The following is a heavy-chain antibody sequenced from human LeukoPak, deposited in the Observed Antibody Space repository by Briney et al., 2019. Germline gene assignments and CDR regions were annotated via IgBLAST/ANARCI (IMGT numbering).Heavy chain of an antibody. J-gene: IGHJ4*02. D-gene: IGHD1-26*01. CDR3: ARGGAPDN. CDR1: GFNFSSYW. V-gene: IGHV3-7*01. Sequence: PGGSLRLSCAAFGFNFSSYWMSWVRQAPGKGLEWVANINQDGGKKYYVDSVRGRFAISRDNAENSVYLQMNSLRAEDTALYYCARGGAPDNWGQGTLVTVSS. CDR2: INQDGGKK.